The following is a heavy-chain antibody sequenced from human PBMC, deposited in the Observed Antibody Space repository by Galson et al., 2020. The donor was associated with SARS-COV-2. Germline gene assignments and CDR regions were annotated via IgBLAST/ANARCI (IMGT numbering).Heavy chain of an antibody. CDR2: IKKDGSEK. CDR3: ASISSPLDY. D-gene: IGHD2-2*01. Sequence: GGSLRLSCAASGFTFSSYWMSWVRQAPGKGLEWVANIKKDGSEKYYVDSVKGRFTISRDNAKNSLYLQLDSLRAEDTAVYYCASISSPLDYWGQGTLVTVSS. J-gene: IGHJ4*02. CDR1: GFTFSSYW. V-gene: IGHV3-7*01.